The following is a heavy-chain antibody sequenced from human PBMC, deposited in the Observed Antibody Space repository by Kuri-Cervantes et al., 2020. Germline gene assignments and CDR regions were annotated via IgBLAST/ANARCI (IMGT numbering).Heavy chain of an antibody. CDR3: AKASGNY. CDR1: GFTFDDYA. V-gene: IGHV3-9*01. Sequence: LSLTCAASGFTFDDYAMHWVRQAPGKGLEWVSGISWNSGSIGYADSVKGRFTISRDNAKNSLYLQMNSLRAEDTALYYCAKASGNYWGQGTLVTVSS. J-gene: IGHJ4*02. CDR2: ISWNSGSI. D-gene: IGHD3-10*01.